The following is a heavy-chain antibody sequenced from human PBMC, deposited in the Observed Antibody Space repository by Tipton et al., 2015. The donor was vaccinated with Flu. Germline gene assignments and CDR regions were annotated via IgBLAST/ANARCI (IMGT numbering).Heavy chain of an antibody. V-gene: IGHV4-59*01. D-gene: IGHD3-10*01. J-gene: IGHJ6*02. CDR3: ARVLGNSYYYGMDV. CDR2: ILYSGIP. Sequence: TLSLTCIVSGGSISRDYWSWIRQPPERGLEWIGSILYSGIPRYNSSLKSRVSISVDTSKNQFSLQLGSVTAADTAVYYCARVLGNSYYYGMDVWGQGTTVT. CDR1: GGSISRDY.